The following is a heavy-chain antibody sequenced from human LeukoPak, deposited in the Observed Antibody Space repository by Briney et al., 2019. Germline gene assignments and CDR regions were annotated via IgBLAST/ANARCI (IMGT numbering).Heavy chain of an antibody. CDR3: AREVPAAIIMAAFDI. Sequence: PGGSLRLSCAASGFTFSSYAMSWVRQAPGKGLEWVSAISGSGGSTYYADSVKGRFTISRDNSKNTLYLQMDTLRVEDTAVYYCAREVPAAIIMAAFDIWGQGTMVTVSS. V-gene: IGHV3-23*01. J-gene: IGHJ3*02. CDR2: ISGSGGST. CDR1: GFTFSSYA. D-gene: IGHD2-2*01.